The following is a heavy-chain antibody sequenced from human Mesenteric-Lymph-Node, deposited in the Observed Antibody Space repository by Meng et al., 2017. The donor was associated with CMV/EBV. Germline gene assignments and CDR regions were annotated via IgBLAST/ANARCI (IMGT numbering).Heavy chain of an antibody. Sequence: GESLKISCVVSGFPFHTYWMNWVRQAPGKGLEWVANIKEDGSEKFFVDSVKGRFTISRDNAKDSLYLQMNSLRVEDTAVYYCARGVGESGSHFTHWGRGTLVTVSS. D-gene: IGHD1-26*01. V-gene: IGHV3-7*01. CDR2: IKEDGSEK. CDR1: GFPFHTYW. J-gene: IGHJ4*02. CDR3: ARGVGESGSHFTH.